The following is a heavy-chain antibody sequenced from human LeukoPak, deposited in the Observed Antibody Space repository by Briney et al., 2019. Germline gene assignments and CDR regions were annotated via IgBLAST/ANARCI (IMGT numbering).Heavy chain of an antibody. CDR1: GYTFSGHY. CDR3: ARVARGVMRDDY. D-gene: IGHD3-10*01. J-gene: IGHJ4*02. V-gene: IGHV1-2*06. CDR2: INPNSGGT. Sequence: APVKVSCKASGYTFSGHYLHWVRQAPGQGLEWMGRINPNSGGTNYAQKFQGRVTMTRDTSISTAYMELSRLRSDDTAVYYCARVARGVMRDDYWGQGTLVTVSS.